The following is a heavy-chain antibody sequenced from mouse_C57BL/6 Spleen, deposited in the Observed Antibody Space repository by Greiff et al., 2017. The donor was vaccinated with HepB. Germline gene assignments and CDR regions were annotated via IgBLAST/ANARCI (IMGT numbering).Heavy chain of an antibody. Sequence: EVQLVESEGGLVQPGSSMKLSCTASGFTFSDYYMAWVRQVPEKGLEWVANINYDGSSTYYLDSLKSRFIISRDNAKNILYLQMSSLKSEDTATYYCASYDGYYGAMDYWGQGTSVTVSS. CDR2: INYDGSST. CDR3: ASYDGYYGAMDY. CDR1: GFTFSDYY. D-gene: IGHD2-3*01. V-gene: IGHV5-16*01. J-gene: IGHJ4*01.